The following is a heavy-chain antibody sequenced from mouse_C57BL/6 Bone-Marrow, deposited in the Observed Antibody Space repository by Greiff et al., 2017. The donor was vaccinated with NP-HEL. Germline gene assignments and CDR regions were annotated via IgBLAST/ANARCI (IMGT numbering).Heavy chain of an antibody. CDR1: GFSLSTFGMG. Sequence: QVTLKECGPGILQPSQTLSLTCSFSGFSLSTFGMGVGWIRQPSGKGLEWLAHIWWDDDKYYNPALKSRLTISKDTSKNQVFLKIANVDTADTATYYCARIAKDYYGYPWFAYWGQGTLVTVSA. V-gene: IGHV8-8*01. J-gene: IGHJ3*01. CDR2: IWWDDDK. D-gene: IGHD2-2*01. CDR3: ARIAKDYYGYPWFAY.